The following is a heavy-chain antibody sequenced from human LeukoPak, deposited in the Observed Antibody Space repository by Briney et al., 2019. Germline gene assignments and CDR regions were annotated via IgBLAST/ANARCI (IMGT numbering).Heavy chain of an antibody. D-gene: IGHD3-22*01. CDR2: ISNDNGGT. CDR1: GFIFNNYG. CDR3: AKGGSGYFADL. J-gene: IGHJ5*02. V-gene: IGHV3-23*01. Sequence: GGSLRLSCAASGFIFNNYGLIWVRQAPGKGLQWVSDISNDNGGTTYADFVKRRFNISRDNSKNTLFLQMSSLRAENTALYYCAKGGSGYFADLWGQGTLVTVSS.